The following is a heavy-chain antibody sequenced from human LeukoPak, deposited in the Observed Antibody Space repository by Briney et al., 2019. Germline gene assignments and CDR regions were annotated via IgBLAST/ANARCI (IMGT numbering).Heavy chain of an antibody. J-gene: IGHJ4*02. D-gene: IGHD2-15*01. Sequence: PGGSLRLSCAASGFAFSSYSMNWVRQAPGKGLEWVSSISSSSSYIYYADSVKGRFTISRDNAKNSLYLQMNSLRAEDTAVYYCAREVGGCYDYWGQGTLVTVSS. CDR3: AREVGGCYDY. V-gene: IGHV3-21*01. CDR1: GFAFSSYS. CDR2: ISSSSSYI.